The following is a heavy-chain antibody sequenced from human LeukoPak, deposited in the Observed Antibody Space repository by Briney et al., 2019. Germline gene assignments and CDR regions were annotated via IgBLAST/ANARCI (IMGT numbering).Heavy chain of an antibody. J-gene: IGHJ4*02. CDR1: GGTFSSYA. D-gene: IGHD5-24*01. V-gene: IGHV1-69*13. CDR2: IIPLSGIA. Sequence: SVKVSCKASGGTFSSYAIGWVQQAPGQGLEWMGGIIPLSGIANYAEKFQGRVTITADESTSTAYMELSSLRSEDTAVYYCARGSRAGSFDYWGQGTLVTVSS. CDR3: ARGSRAGSFDY.